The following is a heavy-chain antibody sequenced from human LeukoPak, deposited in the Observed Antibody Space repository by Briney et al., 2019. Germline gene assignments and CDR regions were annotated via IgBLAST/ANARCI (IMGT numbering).Heavy chain of an antibody. CDR3: AKDTSMYSVSSFNS. CDR1: GFTFSNYA. Sequence: GRSLRLSCVASGFTFSNYAMHWVRQTPGKGLEWVAVISHDGSNKYYADSVKGRFTISRDNSKNTLFLQINSLRAEDTAVYYCAKDTSMYSVSSFNSWGQGTLVSVSS. CDR2: ISHDGSNK. J-gene: IGHJ4*02. V-gene: IGHV3-30*18. D-gene: IGHD5/OR15-5a*01.